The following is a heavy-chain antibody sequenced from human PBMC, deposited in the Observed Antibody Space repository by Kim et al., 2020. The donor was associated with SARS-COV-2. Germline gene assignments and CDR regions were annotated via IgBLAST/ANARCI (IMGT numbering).Heavy chain of an antibody. CDR3: ARAEGTYGSGSPPYFDC. Sequence: FQRRVTVTRDTSASTAYMELSSLRSEDTAVYYCARAEGTYGSGSPPYFDCWGQGTLVTVSS. V-gene: IGHV1-3*01. D-gene: IGHD3-10*01. J-gene: IGHJ4*02.